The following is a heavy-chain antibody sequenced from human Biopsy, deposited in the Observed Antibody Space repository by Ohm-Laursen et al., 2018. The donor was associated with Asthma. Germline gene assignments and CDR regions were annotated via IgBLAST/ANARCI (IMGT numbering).Heavy chain of an antibody. CDR2: IIPIFGPT. Sequence: GASVKVSCRASGGTFSRYAISWARQAPGQGLEWMGGIIPIFGPTNYAQKFQGRVTISADDSTSTAYMELSSLSSEDTALYYCARGPEYVRSSGALDYWGQGTLVTVSS. CDR1: GGTFSRYA. J-gene: IGHJ4*02. CDR3: ARGPEYVRSSGALDY. D-gene: IGHD2-2*01. V-gene: IGHV1-69*13.